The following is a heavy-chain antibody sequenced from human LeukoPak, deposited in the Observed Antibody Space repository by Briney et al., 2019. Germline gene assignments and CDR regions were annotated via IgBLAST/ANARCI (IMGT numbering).Heavy chain of an antibody. V-gene: IGHV1-2*02. CDR2: INPNSGGT. Sequence: ASVKVSCKASGYPFTGYCMHWVRQAPGQGLEWMGWINPNSGGTNYAQKFQGRVTMTRDTSISTAYMELSRLRSDDTAVYYCARDYGYYYDSSGYSGYPDYWGQGTLVTVSS. CDR3: ARDYGYYYDSSGYSGYPDY. J-gene: IGHJ4*02. D-gene: IGHD3-22*01. CDR1: GYPFTGYC.